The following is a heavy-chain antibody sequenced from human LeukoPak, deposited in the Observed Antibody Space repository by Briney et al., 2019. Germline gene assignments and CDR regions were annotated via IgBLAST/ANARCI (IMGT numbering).Heavy chain of an antibody. Sequence: GGSLRLSCAASGFTFSRERMHWVRQAPGKGLVWVSRIDSDGSSPTHADSVKGRFTISRDNAKNTLYLQMNSLRAEDPAVYHCARDLRFLGSGSDWGQGTLVTVSS. J-gene: IGHJ4*02. CDR2: IDSDGSSP. V-gene: IGHV3-74*01. CDR3: ARDLRFLGSGSD. CDR1: GFTFSRER. D-gene: IGHD3-3*01.